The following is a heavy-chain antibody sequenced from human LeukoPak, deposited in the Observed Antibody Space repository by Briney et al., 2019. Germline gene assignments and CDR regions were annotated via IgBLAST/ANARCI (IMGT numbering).Heavy chain of an antibody. Sequence: GGSLRLSCAASGFTFSDYYMSWIRQAPGKGLEWVSYISSSGSTIYYADSVKGRFTISRDNAKNSLYLQMNSLRAEGTAVYYCARVGRDPEMATIQSFDYWGQGTLVTVSS. D-gene: IGHD5-24*01. V-gene: IGHV3-11*01. CDR1: GFTFSDYY. CDR3: ARVGRDPEMATIQSFDY. J-gene: IGHJ4*02. CDR2: ISSSGSTI.